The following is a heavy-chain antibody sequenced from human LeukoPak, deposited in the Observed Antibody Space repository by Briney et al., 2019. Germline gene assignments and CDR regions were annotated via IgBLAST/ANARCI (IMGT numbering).Heavy chain of an antibody. CDR1: GHSIIGSY. CDR2: VYYSVDT. CDR3: ARRRYYDSSVYNPTYYLDY. D-gene: IGHD3-22*01. J-gene: IGHJ4*02. Sequence: SETLSLTCTVSGHSIIGSYWSWIRQAPGKGLEWIGYVYYSVDTDYNPSLKSRVTISVDMSKKQFSLRLTSVTAADTAVYYCARRRYYDSSVYNPTYYLDYWGQGILVTVSS. V-gene: IGHV4-59*01.